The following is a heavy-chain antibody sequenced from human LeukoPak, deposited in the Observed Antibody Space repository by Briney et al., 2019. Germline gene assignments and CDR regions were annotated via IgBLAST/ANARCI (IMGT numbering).Heavy chain of an antibody. CDR1: GGSISSGGYS. D-gene: IGHD2-15*01. Sequence: KPSETLSLTCAVSGGSISSGGYSWSWIRQPPGKGLEWIGYIYHSGSTYYNPSLKSRVTISVDRSKNQFSLKLSSVTAADTAVYYCARVVVVAATEWFDPWGQGTLVTVSS. CDR2: IYHSGST. CDR3: ARVVVVAATEWFDP. J-gene: IGHJ5*02. V-gene: IGHV4-30-2*01.